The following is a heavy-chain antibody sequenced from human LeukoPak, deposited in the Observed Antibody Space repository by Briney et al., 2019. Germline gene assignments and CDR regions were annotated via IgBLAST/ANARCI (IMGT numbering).Heavy chain of an antibody. CDR3: AKNPLRFLANANVFDI. Sequence: GASVKVSCKASGGTFSRYAINWVRQAPGQGLEGMGGIIPVSATANYAQKFQGRGTITADKSTTTAYMELSSMTSEDTAMYYCAKNPLRFLANANVFDIWGQGTMVTVSS. J-gene: IGHJ3*02. V-gene: IGHV1-69*06. D-gene: IGHD3-3*01. CDR1: GGTFSRYA. CDR2: IIPVSATA.